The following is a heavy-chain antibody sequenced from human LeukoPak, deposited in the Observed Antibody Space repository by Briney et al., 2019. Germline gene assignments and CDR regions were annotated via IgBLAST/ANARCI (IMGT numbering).Heavy chain of an antibody. CDR2: IYYSRST. CDR1: GGSINSRY. V-gene: IGHV4-59*08. Sequence: SETLSLTCTVSGGSINSRYWSWIRQPPGKGLEWIGYIYYSRSTNYNPSLKSRVTISVDTSKNQFSLKLSSVTAADTAVYYCARLSLIWFGFDPWGQGTLVTVSS. J-gene: IGHJ5*02. CDR3: ARLSLIWFGFDP. D-gene: IGHD3-10*01.